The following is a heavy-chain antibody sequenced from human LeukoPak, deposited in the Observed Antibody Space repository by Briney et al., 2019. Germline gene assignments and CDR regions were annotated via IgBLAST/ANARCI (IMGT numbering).Heavy chain of an antibody. CDR3: ATMVNINSGW. V-gene: IGHV3-15*01. D-gene: IGHD3-22*01. CDR2: IKTYTEGETK. Sequence: GGSLRLSCAASGFTFSDAWMSWVRPAPGKGLEWVGRIKTYTEGETKDYAAPVKDRFIISRDDSKNMLYLEMNSLKIEDTAIYYCATMVNINSGWWGQGTLVTVSS. J-gene: IGHJ4*02. CDR1: GFTFSDAW.